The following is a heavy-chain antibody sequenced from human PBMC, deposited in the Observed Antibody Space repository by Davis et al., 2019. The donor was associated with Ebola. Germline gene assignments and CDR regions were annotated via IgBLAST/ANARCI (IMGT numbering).Heavy chain of an antibody. CDR3: ARAQFPTTSDH. CDR1: GYTFTSYY. J-gene: IGHJ4*02. V-gene: IGHV1-18*04. D-gene: IGHD1-1*01. CDR2: INPHNGNT. Sequence: ASVKVSCKASGYTFTSYYMHWVRQAPGQGLEWMGWINPHNGNTNYAQNVQGRVTMTTDTSTSTAYMEVGILRSDDTAVYYCARAQFPTTSDHWGQGTLLTVSS.